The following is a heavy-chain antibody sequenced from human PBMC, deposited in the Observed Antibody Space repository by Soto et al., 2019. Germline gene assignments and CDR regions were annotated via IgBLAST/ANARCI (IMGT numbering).Heavy chain of an antibody. CDR2: IYYSGST. CDR3: AGCGYSSGWPYFDY. D-gene: IGHD6-19*01. CDR1: GGSISSGGYY. J-gene: IGHJ4*02. Sequence: QVQLQESGPGLVKPSQTLSLTCTVSGGSISSGGYYWSWIRQHPGMGLEWIGYIYYSGSTYYNPSLKSRVTISVDTSKNQFSLKLSSVTAADTAVYYCAGCGYSSGWPYFDYWGQGTLVTVSS. V-gene: IGHV4-31*03.